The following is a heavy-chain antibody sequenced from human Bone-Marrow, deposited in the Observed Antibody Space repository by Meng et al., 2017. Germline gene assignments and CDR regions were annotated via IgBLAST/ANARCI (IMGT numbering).Heavy chain of an antibody. V-gene: IGHV3-9*01. CDR3: AKERYYGMNV. CDR2: ISWNSGSI. Sequence: GGSLRLSCAASGFTFDDYAMHWVRQAPGKGLEWVSGISWNSGSIGYADSVKGRFTISRDNAKNSLYLQMNSLRAEDTALYYCAKERYYGMNVWAQGPT. J-gene: IGHJ6*02. CDR1: GFTFDDYA.